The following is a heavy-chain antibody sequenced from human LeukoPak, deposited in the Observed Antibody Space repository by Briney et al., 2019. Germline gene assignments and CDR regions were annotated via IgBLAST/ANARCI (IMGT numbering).Heavy chain of an antibody. CDR2: ISYDGSNK. V-gene: IGHV3-30*18. J-gene: IGHJ3*02. Sequence: GGSLRLSCAASGFTFSSYGMHWVRQAPGKGLEWVAVISYDGSNKYYADSVKGRFTISRDNSKNTLYLQMNSLRAEDTAVYYCAKGQLGHDYGDPNAFDIWGQGTMVTVSS. CDR3: AKGQLGHDYGDPNAFDI. CDR1: GFTFSSYG. D-gene: IGHD4-17*01.